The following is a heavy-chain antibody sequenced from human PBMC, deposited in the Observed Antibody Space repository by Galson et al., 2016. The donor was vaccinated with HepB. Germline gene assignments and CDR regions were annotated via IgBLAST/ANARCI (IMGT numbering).Heavy chain of an antibody. V-gene: IGHV1-69*13. Sequence: SVKVSCKVSGGSFSSQTIIWVRQASGQGLEWVGGIIPMYGTVKYAQRFQGRVTVTGDESTSTVYLEMNKLTSDDTALYYCARAPANDDGLTADQWSMYYFGLGVWGQGTTVTVS. CDR3: ARAPANDDGLTADQWSMYYFGLGV. CDR2: IIPMYGTV. D-gene: IGHD3-9*01. J-gene: IGHJ6*02. CDR1: GGSFSSQT.